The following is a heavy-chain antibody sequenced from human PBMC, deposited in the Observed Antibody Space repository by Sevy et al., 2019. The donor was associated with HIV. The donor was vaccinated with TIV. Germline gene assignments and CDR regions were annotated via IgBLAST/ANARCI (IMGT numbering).Heavy chain of an antibody. J-gene: IGHJ3*02. D-gene: IGHD4-17*01. CDR3: AKDVQYGEPDAFDI. V-gene: IGHV3-23*01. CDR2: FSGSGGST. Sequence: GGSLRLSCAASGFTFSSYAMGWVRQAPGKGLEWVSAFSGSGGSTYYADSVKGRLTISRGNSKNTLYLQMNSLKAEDTAVYSCAKDVQYGEPDAFDIWGQGTMVTVSS. CDR1: GFTFSSYA.